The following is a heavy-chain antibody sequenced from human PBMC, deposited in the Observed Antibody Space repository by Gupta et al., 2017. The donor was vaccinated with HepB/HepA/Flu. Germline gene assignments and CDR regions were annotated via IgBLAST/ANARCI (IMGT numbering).Heavy chain of an antibody. CDR2: ISGSGTTT. J-gene: IGHJ3*02. CDR3: AKARRGTQTMIAFDI. D-gene: IGHD1-1*01. V-gene: IGHV3-23*01. Sequence: EVQLLESGGGLVQPGGSLRLSCPASGFTFDNYAMSWVRQAPGKGLEWVSGISGSGTTTYYAGSVKGRFTISRDNSKNTVYLQTNSLGAEDTAVYYCAKARRGTQTMIAFDIWGQGTMITVSS. CDR1: GFTFDNYA.